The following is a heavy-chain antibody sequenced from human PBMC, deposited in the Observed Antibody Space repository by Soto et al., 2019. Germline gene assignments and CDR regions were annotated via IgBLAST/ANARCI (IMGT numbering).Heavy chain of an antibody. CDR1: GYNFNNNW. CDR2: IEPSDSYI. CDR3: ARLRSLPYTITFGNEFDY. Sequence: TGESLKISCTASGYNFNNNWIGWVRQTPGKGLEWMGRIEPSDSYIDYSPSFKGHVTISSDKSIKTVYLQWSSPKASDTAMYYCARLRSLPYTITFGNEFDYCGQGALVTASS. D-gene: IGHD3-16*01. J-gene: IGHJ4*02. V-gene: IGHV5-10-1*01.